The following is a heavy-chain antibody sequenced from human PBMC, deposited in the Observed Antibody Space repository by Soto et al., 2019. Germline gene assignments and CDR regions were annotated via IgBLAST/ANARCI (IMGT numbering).Heavy chain of an antibody. CDR3: ARDQTTGDWFDA. CDR2: INGDGSDT. J-gene: IGHJ5*02. D-gene: IGHD4-17*01. Sequence: GGSLRLSCGASGFDFNNYWMHWVRQDPGKGLVWVSRINGDGSDTKYADSVKGRFTISRDNAKKTVYLQMNSLRAEDTAVYYCARDQTTGDWFDAWGPGTLVTVSS. V-gene: IGHV3-74*03. CDR1: GFDFNNYW.